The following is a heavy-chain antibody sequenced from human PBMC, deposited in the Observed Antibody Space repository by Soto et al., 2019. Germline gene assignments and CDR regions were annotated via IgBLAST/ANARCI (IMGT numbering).Heavy chain of an antibody. Sequence: GGSLRLSCAASRFTFSSYAMSWVRQAPGKGLEWVSAISGSGGSTYYADSVKGRFTISRDNSKNTLYLQMNSLRAEDTAVYYCAKDRHSGSYLFDYWGQGTLVTVSS. CDR3: AKDRHSGSYLFDY. D-gene: IGHD1-26*01. CDR1: RFTFSSYA. V-gene: IGHV3-23*01. CDR2: ISGSGGST. J-gene: IGHJ4*02.